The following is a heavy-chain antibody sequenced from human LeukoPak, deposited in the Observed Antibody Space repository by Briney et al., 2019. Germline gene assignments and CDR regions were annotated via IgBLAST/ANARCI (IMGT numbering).Heavy chain of an antibody. J-gene: IGHJ4*02. CDR3: AKRVPYYFDC. V-gene: IGHV3-23*01. D-gene: IGHD3-3*01. CDR1: GFTFTSYA. Sequence: GGSLRLSCAASGFTFTSYAMHWVRQAPGKGLEWVSAIGGGGGSTYYADSVKGRFTISRDNSKNTLYLQMNSLRAEDTAVYYCAKRVPYYFDCWGQGTLVTVSS. CDR2: IGGGGGST.